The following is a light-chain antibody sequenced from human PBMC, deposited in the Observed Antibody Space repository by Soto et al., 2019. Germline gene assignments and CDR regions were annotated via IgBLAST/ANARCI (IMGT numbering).Light chain of an antibody. Sequence: QAVLTQPASVSWSPGHSIAISCSGTISDFVLYNYVSWYQQHPGKAPKLMIYGVNNRPSEVSNRFSGSKSGNTASLTISGLQADAEADYYCSSYTTSSALQVFGTGTKVTVL. J-gene: IGLJ1*01. CDR1: ISDFVLYNY. CDR3: SSYTTSSALQV. V-gene: IGLV2-14*01. CDR2: GVN.